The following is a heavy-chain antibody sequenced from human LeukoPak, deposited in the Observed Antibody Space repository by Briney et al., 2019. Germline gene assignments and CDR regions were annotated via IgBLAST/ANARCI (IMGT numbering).Heavy chain of an antibody. Sequence: ASVKVSCKASGYTFIDYYVHWVRQAPGQGLEWMGWINPNAGGTDYAQKFQGRVTMAWDTSTTTTYMELSRLTSDDTAVYYCARAHTTGWYWGQGTQVTVSS. D-gene: IGHD6-19*01. J-gene: IGHJ4*02. CDR3: ARAHTTGWY. CDR2: INPNAGGT. CDR1: GYTFIDYY. V-gene: IGHV1-2*02.